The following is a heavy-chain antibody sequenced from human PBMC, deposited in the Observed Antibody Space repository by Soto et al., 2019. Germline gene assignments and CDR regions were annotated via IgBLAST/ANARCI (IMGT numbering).Heavy chain of an antibody. Sequence: ASVKVSCKASGYTFTSYGISWVRQAPGQGLEWMGWISAYNGNTNYAQKLQGRVTMTTDTSTSTAYMELRSLRSDDTAVYYCARYDYGDYLSRDYYYGMDVWGQGTTVTVSS. V-gene: IGHV1-18*01. J-gene: IGHJ6*02. CDR2: ISAYNGNT. D-gene: IGHD4-17*01. CDR1: GYTFTSYG. CDR3: ARYDYGDYLSRDYYYGMDV.